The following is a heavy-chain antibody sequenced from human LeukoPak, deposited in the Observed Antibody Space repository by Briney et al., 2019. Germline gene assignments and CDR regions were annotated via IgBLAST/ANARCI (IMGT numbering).Heavy chain of an antibody. J-gene: IGHJ6*02. CDR3: ARDPKYPLAEYYDFWSGYPYYYYGMDV. V-gene: IGHV1-46*01. CDR2: INPSGGST. CDR1: GYTFTSYY. Sequence: ASVKVSCKASGYTFTSYYMHWVRQAPGQGLEWMGIINPSGGSTSYAQKCQGRVTMTRDTSTSTVYMELSSLRSEDTAVYYCARDPKYPLAEYYDFWSGYPYYYYGMDVWGQGTTVTVSS. D-gene: IGHD3-3*01.